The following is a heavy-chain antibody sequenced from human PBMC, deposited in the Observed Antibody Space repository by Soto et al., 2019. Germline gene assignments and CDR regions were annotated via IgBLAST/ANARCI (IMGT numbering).Heavy chain of an antibody. CDR1: GGSFSGYY. D-gene: IGHD2-15*01. CDR2: INHSGST. J-gene: IGHJ4*02. V-gene: IGHV4-34*01. Sequence: PSETLSLTCAVYGGSFSGYYWSWIRQPPGKGLEWIGEINHSGSTYYNPSLKSRVTISVDTSKNQFSLKLSSVTAAETAVYYCAVSGPRLLIFDYWGQGTLVTVSS. CDR3: AVSGPRLLIFDY.